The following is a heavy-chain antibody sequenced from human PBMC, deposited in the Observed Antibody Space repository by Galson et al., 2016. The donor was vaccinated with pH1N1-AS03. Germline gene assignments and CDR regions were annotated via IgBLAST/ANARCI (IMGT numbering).Heavy chain of an antibody. CDR1: GFSFSSFG. Sequence: SLRLSCAAPGFSFSSFGMHWVRQASGKGLEWVAVIWYDGSNKYYADSVKGRFTISRDNTKNTLYLQMNSLRVEDTAVYFCARGRGYGQYYFDYWGQGTLVTVSS. V-gene: IGHV3-33*01. CDR3: ARGRGYGQYYFDY. D-gene: IGHD3-10*01. CDR2: IWYDGSNK. J-gene: IGHJ4*02.